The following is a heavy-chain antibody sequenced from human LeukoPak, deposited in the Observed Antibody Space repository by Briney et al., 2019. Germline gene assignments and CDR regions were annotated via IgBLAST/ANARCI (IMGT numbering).Heavy chain of an antibody. Sequence: QPGGSLRLSCADSGFTFSSYWMNWVRQAPGEGLEWVDNIKHDGSEKYYADFVKGRFTISRDNAKNSLYLQMDSLRAEDTAVYYCARDAGHSGYDLLDYWGQGTLVTVSS. CDR1: GFTFSSYW. J-gene: IGHJ4*02. D-gene: IGHD5-12*01. CDR2: IKHDGSEK. CDR3: ARDAGHSGYDLLDY. V-gene: IGHV3-7*01.